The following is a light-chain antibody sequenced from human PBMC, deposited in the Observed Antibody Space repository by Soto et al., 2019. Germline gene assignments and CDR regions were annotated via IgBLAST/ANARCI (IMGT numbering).Light chain of an antibody. J-gene: IGKJ5*01. CDR1: QSVSSY. V-gene: IGKV3-11*01. CDR3: QQSSNWPPST. CDR2: DAS. Sequence: EIGLTQSPATLSLSPGERATLSCRASQSVSSYLAWYQQKPGQAPRLLIYDASNRATGIPARFSGSGSGTDFTLTISSLEPEDFAVYYCQQSSNWPPSTFGQGTRLEI.